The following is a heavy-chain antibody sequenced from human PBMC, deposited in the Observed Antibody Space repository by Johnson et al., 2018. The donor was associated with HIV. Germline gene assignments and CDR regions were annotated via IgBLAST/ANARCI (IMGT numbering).Heavy chain of an antibody. J-gene: IGHJ3*02. CDR1: GFTFSSYD. CDR2: ISGRTGRT. D-gene: IGHD6-19*01. Sequence: VQLVESGGGLVQPGGSLRLSCAASGFTFSSYDMHWVRQTPGKGLEWVSLISGRTGRTHYADSVKGRFTISRDNSKNTLYLQMNSLRAEDTAVYYCAKRGSGWPSDAFDIWGQGTMVTVSS. V-gene: IGHV3-23*04. CDR3: AKRGSGWPSDAFDI.